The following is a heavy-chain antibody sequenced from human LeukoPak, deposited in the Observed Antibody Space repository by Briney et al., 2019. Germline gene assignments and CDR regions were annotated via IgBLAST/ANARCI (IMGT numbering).Heavy chain of an antibody. CDR1: GFTFSSDS. J-gene: IGHJ4*02. CDR3: ARDREVSLVY. D-gene: IGHD1-26*01. CDR2: ISSSSSYI. Sequence: GGSLRLSCAGSGFTFSSDSMNWVRQAPGKGLEWVSSISSSSSYIYYADSVKGRFTISRDNAKNSLYLQMNSLRAEDTAVYYCARDREVSLVYWGQGTLVTVSS. V-gene: IGHV3-21*01.